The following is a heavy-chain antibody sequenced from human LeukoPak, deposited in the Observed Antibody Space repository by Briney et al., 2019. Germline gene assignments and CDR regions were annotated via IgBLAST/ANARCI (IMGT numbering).Heavy chain of an antibody. CDR3: ARTYVWGSYRYGGGFDP. D-gene: IGHD3-16*02. Sequence: ASVKVSCKASGYTFTSYGISWVRQAPGQGLEWMGWISAYNGNTNYAQKLQGRVTMTTDTSTSTAYMELRSLRSDDTAVYCCARTYVWGSYRYGGGFDPWGQGTLVTVSS. CDR2: ISAYNGNT. J-gene: IGHJ5*02. V-gene: IGHV1-18*01. CDR1: GYTFTSYG.